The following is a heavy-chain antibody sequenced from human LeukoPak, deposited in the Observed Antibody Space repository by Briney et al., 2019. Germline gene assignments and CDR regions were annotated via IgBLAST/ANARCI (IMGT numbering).Heavy chain of an antibody. CDR1: GFTVGSNY. J-gene: IGHJ4*02. D-gene: IGHD3-22*01. V-gene: IGHV3-66*04. CDR2: IYSGGST. Sequence: GGSLRLSCAASGFTVGSNYMSWVRQAPGKGLEWVSVIYSGGSTYYADSVKGRFTISRDNSKNTLYLQMNSLRAEDTAVYYCARHPSDDSSGYPNDYWGQGTLVTVSS. CDR3: ARHPSDDSSGYPNDY.